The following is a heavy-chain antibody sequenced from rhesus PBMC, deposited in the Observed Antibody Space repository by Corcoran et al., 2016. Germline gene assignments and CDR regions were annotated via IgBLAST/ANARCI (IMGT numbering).Heavy chain of an antibody. CDR3: ARGGQRLGFDY. CDR1: GGSVRMSNW. V-gene: IGHV4-65*01. J-gene: IGHJ4*01. CDR2: ISGRRGST. D-gene: IGHD6-31*01. Sequence: QVQLQESGPGLVKPSETLSLTCAVSGGSVRMSNWWSWIRQPPGKGLERSGYISGRRGSTYYNPSHKSGVTISTDASKKQFSLKLSSVTAADTAVYYCARGGQRLGFDYWGQGVLVTVSS.